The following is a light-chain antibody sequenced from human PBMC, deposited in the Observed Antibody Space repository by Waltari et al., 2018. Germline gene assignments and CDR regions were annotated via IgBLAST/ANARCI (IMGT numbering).Light chain of an antibody. V-gene: IGLV2-14*01. CDR2: EVT. CDR1: IRDLGAYNC. J-gene: IGLJ2*01. CDR3: ASYTSITTVV. Sequence: QSALPQTASVSAAPAPSITISCSGTIRDLGAYNCVSWYQQPPGQAPKVLIYEVTNRPSGVSNRFSASKSGNTASLTISGLQAEDEADYYCASYTSITTVVFGGGTKLTVL.